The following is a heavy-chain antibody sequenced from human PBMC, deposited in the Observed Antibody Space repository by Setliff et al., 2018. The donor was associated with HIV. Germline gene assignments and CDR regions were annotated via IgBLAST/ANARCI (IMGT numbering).Heavy chain of an antibody. D-gene: IGHD4-17*01. CDR2: IYYTGST. CDR3: ARHPLSRRRGTTVTTVGAFDF. Sequence: PSETLFLTCTVSGGSITSGGHYWSWIRQHPGKGLEWIGYIYYTGSTYYNPSLKSRVTISVDTSKNQFSLNLSSVTAADTALYFCARHPLSRRRGTTVTTVGAFDFWGQGTKVTVSS. CDR1: GGSITSGGHY. V-gene: IGHV4-31*03. J-gene: IGHJ3*01.